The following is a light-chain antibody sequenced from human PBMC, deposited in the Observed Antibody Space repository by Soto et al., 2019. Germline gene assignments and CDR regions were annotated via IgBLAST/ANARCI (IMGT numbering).Light chain of an antibody. CDR2: AAS. CDR3: QKYNSAPLT. Sequence: DVQMTQSPSSLSASVGARVTIPCRASQGFAPFLAWFQQKPGKVRKLLIYAASTLQSGVPSRFSGSGSGTDFTLTISRLQPEDVSTYYCQKYNSAPLTFGGGTKVEIQ. CDR1: QGFAPF. J-gene: IGKJ4*01. V-gene: IGKV1-27*01.